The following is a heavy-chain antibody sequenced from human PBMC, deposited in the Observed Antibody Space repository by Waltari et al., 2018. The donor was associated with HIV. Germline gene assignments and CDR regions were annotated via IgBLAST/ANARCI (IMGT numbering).Heavy chain of an antibody. V-gene: IGHV4-61*01. D-gene: IGHD3-3*01. J-gene: IGHJ5*02. CDR3: VRSVWSGSSS. Sequence: LQESGPGRVRPSQTLSLTCSGSGGPVSIANFYWSWVRQAPGKGLDWIGYVYDTATINYNPSLNKRVTVTTDTSKNQFYLNMKSVTEADTATYYCVRSVWSGSSSWGRGTLVIVSS. CDR1: GGPVSIANFY. CDR2: VYDTATI.